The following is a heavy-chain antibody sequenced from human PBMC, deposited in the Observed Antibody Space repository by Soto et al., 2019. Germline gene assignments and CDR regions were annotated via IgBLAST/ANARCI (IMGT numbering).Heavy chain of an antibody. J-gene: IGHJ5*02. V-gene: IGHV5-10-1*01. CDR3: ARLFCSTSTCDSWFDP. D-gene: IGHD2-2*01. CDR1: GYTFTTFW. Sequence: GESLKISCTGFGYTFTTFWISWVRQMPGKGLEWMGRIDPRDSYVNYSPSFQGHVTISLDKSISTAYLQWGSLKASDTAMYYCARLFCSTSTCDSWFDPWGQGTLVTVSS. CDR2: IDPRDSYV.